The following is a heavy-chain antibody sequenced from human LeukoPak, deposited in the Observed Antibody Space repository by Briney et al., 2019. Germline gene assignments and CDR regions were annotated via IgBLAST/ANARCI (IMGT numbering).Heavy chain of an antibody. CDR3: ARSYCSGGSCYSSLHFQH. V-gene: IGHV4-30-2*01. CDR2: IYHSGST. Sequence: SQTLSLTCAVSGGSMSSGGYSWSWIRQPPGKGLEWIGYIYHSGSTYYNPSLKSRVTISVDRSKNQFSLKLSSVTAADTAVYYCARSYCSGGSCYSSLHFQHWGQGTLVTVSS. D-gene: IGHD2-15*01. CDR1: GGSMSSGGYS. J-gene: IGHJ1*01.